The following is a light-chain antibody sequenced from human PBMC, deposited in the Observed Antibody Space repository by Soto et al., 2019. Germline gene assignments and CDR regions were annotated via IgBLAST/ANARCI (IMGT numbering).Light chain of an antibody. J-gene: IGLJ3*02. Sequence: QSVLTQPPSASGTPGQRVTLSCSGSSSNIGSNFVYWYQQFPGTAPQFLIDTNNQRPSGVPDRFSGSKSGTSASLVISGLLSEDEADYYCAAWDDSLSGPVFGGGTKLTVL. CDR3: AAWDDSLSGPV. CDR1: SSNIGSNF. V-gene: IGLV1-47*02. CDR2: TNN.